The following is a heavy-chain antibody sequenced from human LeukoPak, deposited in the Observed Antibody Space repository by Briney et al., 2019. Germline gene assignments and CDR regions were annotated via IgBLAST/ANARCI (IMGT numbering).Heavy chain of an antibody. CDR2: ISSSSSYI. Sequence: GGSLRLSCAASGFTFSSYAMSWVRQAPGKGLEWVSSISSSSSYIYYADSVKGRFTISRDNAKNSLYLQMNSLRAEDTAVYYCAREAGYSGYALDYWGQGTLVTVFS. D-gene: IGHD5-12*01. J-gene: IGHJ4*02. CDR1: GFTFSSYA. V-gene: IGHV3-21*01. CDR3: AREAGYSGYALDY.